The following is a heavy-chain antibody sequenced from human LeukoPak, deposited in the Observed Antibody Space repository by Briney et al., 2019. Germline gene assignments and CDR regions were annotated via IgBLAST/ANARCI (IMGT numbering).Heavy chain of an antibody. J-gene: IGHJ3*02. V-gene: IGHV3-48*04. CDR1: GFTFSSYS. D-gene: IGHD3-22*01. CDR3: ARDQPADYYDRSGYAFDI. CDR2: ITSSSSTI. Sequence: GGSLRLSCAASGFTFSSYSMNWVRQAPGKGLEWVSYITSSSSTIHYADSVKGRFTISRDNAKNSLYLQMNSLRAEDTAVYYCARDQPADYYDRSGYAFDIWGQGTVVTVSS.